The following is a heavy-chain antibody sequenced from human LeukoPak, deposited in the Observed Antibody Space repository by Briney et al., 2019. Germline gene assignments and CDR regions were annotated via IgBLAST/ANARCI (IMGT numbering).Heavy chain of an antibody. CDR3: ARSDLYSCSYYGVVYFNY. J-gene: IGHJ4*02. CDR1: GASTSSYY. CDR2: ISYSGST. V-gene: IGHV4-59*01. Sequence: SETLSLTCIVSGASTSSYYWSWIRQPPGGGLEWIAYISYSGSTDYSPSLKSRVTISIDTSNNRFSLRLSSVTAADTAVYYCARSDLYSCSYYGVVYFNYWGQGTPVTVSS. D-gene: IGHD3-22*01.